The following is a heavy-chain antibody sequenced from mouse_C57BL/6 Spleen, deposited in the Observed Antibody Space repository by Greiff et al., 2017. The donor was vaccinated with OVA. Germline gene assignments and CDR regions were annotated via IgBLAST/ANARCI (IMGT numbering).Heavy chain of an antibody. CDR1: GFSFNTYA. D-gene: IGHD2-1*01. Sequence: EAGGGLVQPKGSLKLSCAASGFSFNTYAMNWVRQAPGKGLEWVARIRSKSNNYATYYADSVKDRFTISRDDSESMLYLQMNNLKTEDTAMYYCVGGNSRFYAMDYWGQGTSVTVSS. CDR3: VGGNSRFYAMDY. J-gene: IGHJ4*01. V-gene: IGHV10-1*01. CDR2: IRSKSNNYAT.